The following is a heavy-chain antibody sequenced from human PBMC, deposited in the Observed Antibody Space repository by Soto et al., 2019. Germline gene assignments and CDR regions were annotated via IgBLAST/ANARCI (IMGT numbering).Heavy chain of an antibody. Sequence: ETLSVTCSVSGESMSSSYWSWIRQPPGKGLEWIAYIDYSGSTHLNPSLKSRVTMSLDTSKNQFSLKLSSVTASDTAVYFCARHSGSYDFDSWGQGTLVTVSS. CDR1: GESMSSSY. D-gene: IGHD1-26*01. CDR3: ARHSGSYDFDS. CDR2: IDYSGST. V-gene: IGHV4-59*01. J-gene: IGHJ4*02.